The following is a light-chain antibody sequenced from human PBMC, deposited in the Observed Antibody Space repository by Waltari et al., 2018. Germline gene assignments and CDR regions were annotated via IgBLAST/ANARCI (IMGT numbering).Light chain of an antibody. Sequence: QSVLTQPPSVSVAPGQRVTIPCTGRSSHLRASADVHRYHQFSGTAPKLLIFDNDNRPSGVPDRFSGSRSGTSAYLAITGLQTDDEADYFCQSYDSGQWVFGGGTKVTVL. V-gene: IGLV1-40*01. CDR3: QSYDSGQWV. CDR1: SSHLRASAD. J-gene: IGLJ3*02. CDR2: DND.